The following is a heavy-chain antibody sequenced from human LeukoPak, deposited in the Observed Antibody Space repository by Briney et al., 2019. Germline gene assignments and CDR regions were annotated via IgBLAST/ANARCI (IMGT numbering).Heavy chain of an antibody. CDR3: ARDWGYDGSTLD. J-gene: IGHJ4*02. Sequence: GSLRLSCAASGFTFSRNWMSWVRQAPGKGLEWIGYIHPSGITNYNPSLKSRLTISVDTSKNQFSLKLSSVTAADTAVYYCARDWGYDGSTLDWGQGTLVTVSS. V-gene: IGHV4-59*01. CDR2: IHPSGIT. CDR1: GFTFSRNW. D-gene: IGHD1-26*01.